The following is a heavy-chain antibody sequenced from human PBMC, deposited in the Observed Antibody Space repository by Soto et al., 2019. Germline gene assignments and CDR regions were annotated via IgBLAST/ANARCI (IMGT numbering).Heavy chain of an antibody. J-gene: IGHJ4*02. CDR3: ARDGTLYDSSAYYYLY. CDR2: ITPMFGTP. V-gene: IGHV1-69*13. CDR1: GGTFSRYT. D-gene: IGHD3-22*01. Sequence: SVKVSCKASGGTFSRYTITWVRQAPGQGLEWMGGITPMFGTPNYAQKFQGRVTITADESTSTAYMELSSLRSEGTAMHYCARDGTLYDSSAYYYLYWGQGTLVTVSS.